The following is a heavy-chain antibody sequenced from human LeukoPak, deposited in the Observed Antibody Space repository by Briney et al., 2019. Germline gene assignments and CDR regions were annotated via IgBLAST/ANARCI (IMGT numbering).Heavy chain of an antibody. V-gene: IGHV1-18*01. CDR1: GYTFTSYG. CDR3: ALDHDYGDYFAAPNAFDI. J-gene: IGHJ3*02. Sequence: ASVKVSCKASGYTFTSYGISWVRQAPGQGLEWMGWISAYNGNTSYAQKLQGRVTMTTDTSTSTAYMELRSLRSDDTAVYYCALDHDYGDYFAAPNAFDIWGQGTMVTVSS. D-gene: IGHD4-17*01. CDR2: ISAYNGNT.